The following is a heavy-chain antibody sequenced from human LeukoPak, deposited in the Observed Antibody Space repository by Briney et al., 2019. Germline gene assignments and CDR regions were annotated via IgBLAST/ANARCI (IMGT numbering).Heavy chain of an antibody. J-gene: IGHJ4*02. Sequence: SETLSLTCTVSGGSTSSSSYYWGWIRQPPGKGLEWIGSIYYSGSTYYNPSLKSRVTISVDTSKNQFSLKLSSVTAADTAVYYCARHTNDFWSGYLFDYWGQGTLVTVSS. CDR3: ARHTNDFWSGYLFDY. CDR1: GGSTSSSSYY. D-gene: IGHD3-3*01. CDR2: IYYSGST. V-gene: IGHV4-39*01.